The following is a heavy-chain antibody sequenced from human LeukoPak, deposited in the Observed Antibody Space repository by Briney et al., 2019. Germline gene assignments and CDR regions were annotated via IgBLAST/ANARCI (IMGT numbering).Heavy chain of an antibody. CDR1: GFSFSDEY. V-gene: IGHV3-11*06. D-gene: IGHD2-2*01. J-gene: IGHJ5*01. CDR3: ARARCSSSTCLYNWFDL. Sequence: PGGSLRLSCAASGFSFSDEYMSWIRQAPGQGLEWISYISASGSYTNYADSVKGRFTISRDNAKNSLYLQMNSLRAEDTAVYYCARARCSSSTCLYNWFDLWGQGTLVTVSS. CDR2: ISASGSYT.